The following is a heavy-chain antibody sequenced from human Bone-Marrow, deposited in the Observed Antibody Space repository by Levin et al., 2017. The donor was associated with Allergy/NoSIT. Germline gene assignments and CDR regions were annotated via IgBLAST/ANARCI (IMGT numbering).Heavy chain of an antibody. V-gene: IGHV4-59*08. Sequence: SETLSLTCTVSGGSINDNYWNWIRQSPEKGLEWIGYISYSGSVSYHPSLRSRVTMSVDTSKSQFSLRLTSVTAADTAVYYCARGQLLPYDVFNIWGQGTLVTVSS. CDR3: ARGQLLPYDVFNI. CDR2: ISYSGSV. D-gene: IGHD1-1*01. J-gene: IGHJ3*02. CDR1: GGSINDNY.